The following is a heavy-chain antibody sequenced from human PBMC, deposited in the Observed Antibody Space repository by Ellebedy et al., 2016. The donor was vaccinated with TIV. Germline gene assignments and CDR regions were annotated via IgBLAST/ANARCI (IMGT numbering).Heavy chain of an antibody. D-gene: IGHD6-19*01. CDR1: GFTFSSYN. CDR2: ISSSSSTL. V-gene: IGHV3-48*01. CDR3: ARVRQSLHGYGMDV. Sequence: PGGSLRLSCAASGFTFSSYNMNWVRQAPGKGMEWVSYISSSSSTLYSADSVTGRFTISRDNAKNSLYLQMNSLRAEDTAVYYCARVRQSLHGYGMDVWGQGTTVTVSS. J-gene: IGHJ6*02.